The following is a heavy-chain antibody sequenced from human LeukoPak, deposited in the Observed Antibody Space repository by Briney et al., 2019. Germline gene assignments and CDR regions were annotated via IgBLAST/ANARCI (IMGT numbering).Heavy chain of an antibody. J-gene: IGHJ6*03. Sequence: GRSLRLSCAASGFTLDEYAMHWVRQVPGKGLEWVSGISWDSDSIGYAASVKGRFTISRDNAKNSLYLQMNSLRTEDTALYYCAKDSPNTYGGSIVQGTGYMDVWGKGTAVIVSS. CDR2: ISWDSDSI. CDR3: AKDSPNTYGGSIVQGTGYMDV. D-gene: IGHD3-16*02. V-gene: IGHV3-9*01. CDR1: GFTLDEYA.